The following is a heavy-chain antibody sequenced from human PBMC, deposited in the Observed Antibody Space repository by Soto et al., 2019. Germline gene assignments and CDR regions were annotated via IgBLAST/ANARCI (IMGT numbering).Heavy chain of an antibody. J-gene: IGHJ6*02. V-gene: IGHV3-49*03. Sequence: GGSLRLSCTASGFTFGDYAMSWFRQAPGKGLEWVGFIRSKAYGGTTEYAASVKGRFTISRDDSKSIAYLQMNSLKTEDTAVYYCTRANIAAAGSKIYYYYYYGMDVWGQGTTVTVSS. D-gene: IGHD6-13*01. CDR1: GFTFGDYA. CDR3: TRANIAAAGSKIYYYYYYGMDV. CDR2: IRSKAYGGTT.